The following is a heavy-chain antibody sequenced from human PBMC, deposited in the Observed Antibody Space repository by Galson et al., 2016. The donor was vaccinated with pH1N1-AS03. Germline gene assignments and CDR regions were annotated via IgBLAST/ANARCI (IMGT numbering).Heavy chain of an antibody. Sequence: ETLSLTCAVSGDSVSGGHWWTWVRQSPGKGLEWIGYIYLRGSTDYNPSLADRVIISADRSTNDFSLTLSSVTAADTAVYYCARVLTPGYFHTMDVWSRGTTVTVSS. CDR1: GDSVSGGHW. CDR3: ARVLTPGYFHTMDV. CDR2: IYLRGST. J-gene: IGHJ6*02. D-gene: IGHD2/OR15-2a*01. V-gene: IGHV4-4*02.